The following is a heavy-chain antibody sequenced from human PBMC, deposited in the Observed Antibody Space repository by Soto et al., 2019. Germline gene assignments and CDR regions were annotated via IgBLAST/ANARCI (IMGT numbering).Heavy chain of an antibody. CDR1: GFSVSSNY. CDR3: VRGRYGSEIH. CDR2: VYNGGAT. D-gene: IGHD3-10*01. V-gene: IGHV3-53*04. J-gene: IGHJ4*02. Sequence: EVRLVESGGGLVQPGGSLRLSCAASGFSVSSNYMTWVRQAPGKGLEWVSLVYNGGATHYAASVKGRFTLSTHSSQSTLFLQMNSLRTEDTATYYCVRGRYGSEIHWGQGTKVTVSS.